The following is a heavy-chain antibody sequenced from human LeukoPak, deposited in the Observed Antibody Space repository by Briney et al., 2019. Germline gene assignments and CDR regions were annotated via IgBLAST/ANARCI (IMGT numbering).Heavy chain of an antibody. CDR2: INHSGST. Sequence: SETLSLTCAVYGGSFSGYYWSWIRQPPGKGLEWIGEINHSGSTNYNPSLKSRVTISVGTSKNQFSLKLSSVTAADTAVYYCARPLHPGTRGIWVRWGQGTLVTVSS. D-gene: IGHD3-16*01. V-gene: IGHV4-34*01. J-gene: IGHJ4*02. CDR3: ARPLHPGTRGIWVR. CDR1: GGSFSGYY.